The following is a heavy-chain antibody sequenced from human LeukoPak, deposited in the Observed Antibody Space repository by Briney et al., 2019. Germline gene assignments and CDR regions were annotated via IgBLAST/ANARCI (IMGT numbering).Heavy chain of an antibody. V-gene: IGHV3-48*04. J-gene: IGHJ4*02. CDR3: ARSGYSSSWYMF. CDR1: GFTFSSYS. Sequence: QPGGSLRLSCAASGFTFSSYSMNWVRQAPGKGLEWVSSISSGGRTIYYADSVKGRFTISRDSAKNSLYLQMNSLRAEDTAFYYCARSGYSSSWYMFWGQGSLVTVSS. D-gene: IGHD6-13*01. CDR2: ISSGGRTI.